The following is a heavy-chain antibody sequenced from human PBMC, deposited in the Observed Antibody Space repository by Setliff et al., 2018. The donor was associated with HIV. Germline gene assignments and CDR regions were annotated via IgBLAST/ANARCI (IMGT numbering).Heavy chain of an antibody. CDR2: IDIGRGDI. J-gene: IGHJ4*02. D-gene: IGHD6-6*01. V-gene: IGHV3-21*01. CDR3: ARLPQDVRSSIDF. CDR1: GFTFSNAW. Sequence: GGSLRLSCAASGFTFSNAWMNWVRQAPGKGLEWVSSIDIGRGDIFYADSVQGRFTISRDNAKNSLYLQMDGLRAEDTAVYYCARLPQDVRSSIDFWGQGTLVTVSS.